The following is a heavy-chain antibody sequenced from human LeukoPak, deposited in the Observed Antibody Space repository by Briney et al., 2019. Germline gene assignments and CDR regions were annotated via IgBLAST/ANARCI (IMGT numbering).Heavy chain of an antibody. V-gene: IGHV4-59*01. CDR1: SGSMSSYY. D-gene: IGHD3-22*01. J-gene: IGHJ4*02. Sequence: SETLSLTCAVSSGSMSSYYWSWIRQPPGKGLEWIGYIYYTEDTNYSPPLKRRLTKSLDTAMKQFALNLRSVTAADPAMYYCARGGSGYPLDYWGQGTLVTVSS. CDR3: ARGGSGYPLDY. CDR2: IYYTEDT.